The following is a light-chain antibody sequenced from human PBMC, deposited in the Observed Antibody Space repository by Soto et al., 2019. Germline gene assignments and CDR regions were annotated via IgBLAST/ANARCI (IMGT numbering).Light chain of an antibody. CDR1: SSDVGGYDF. V-gene: IGLV2-8*01. J-gene: IGLJ2*01. CDR2: EVS. Sequence: QSALTQPPSASGSPGQSVTISCTGTSSDVGGYDFVSWYQQHPGKAPKILIYEVSKRASGVPDRFSGSKSGNTASLTVSGLQPDDEADYYCSSYGGNTNVVFGGGTKLTVL. CDR3: SSYGGNTNVV.